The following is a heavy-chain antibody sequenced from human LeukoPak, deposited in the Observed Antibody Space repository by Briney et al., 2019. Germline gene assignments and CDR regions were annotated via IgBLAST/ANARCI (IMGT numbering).Heavy chain of an antibody. J-gene: IGHJ4*02. CDR3: ARDKSGQGDY. CDR1: GGSISSSSYY. Sequence: PSETLSLTCTVSGGSISSSSYYWGWIRQPPGKGLEWIGSIYYSGSTYYNPSLKSRVTISVDTSKNQFSLKLSSVTAADTAVYYCARDKSGQGDYWGQGTLVTVSS. V-gene: IGHV4-39*07. CDR2: IYYSGST. D-gene: IGHD3-10*01.